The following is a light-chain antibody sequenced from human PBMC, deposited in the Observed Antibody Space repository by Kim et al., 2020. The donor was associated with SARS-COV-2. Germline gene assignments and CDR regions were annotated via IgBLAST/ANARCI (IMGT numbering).Light chain of an antibody. CDR3: QQYGISPYT. J-gene: IGKJ2*01. Sequence: LSPGDSATLSCRASQSVSSRYLVWYQQKPGQAPRLLIYGASSRATGIPDRFSGSGSGTDFTLTISGLQPEDFAVYYCQQYGISPYTFGQGTKLEIK. CDR1: QSVSSRY. V-gene: IGKV3-20*01. CDR2: GAS.